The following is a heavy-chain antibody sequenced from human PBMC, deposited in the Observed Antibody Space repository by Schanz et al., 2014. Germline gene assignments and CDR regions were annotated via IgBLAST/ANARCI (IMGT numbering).Heavy chain of an antibody. Sequence: QVHLVQSGAEVHKPGASLKISCKASGYTFTNFFIHWVRQAPGQGLEWMGWSSAYTNNTNYAQKRQGRVTMTTDTSTSTAYMELRSLRSDDTAVYYCARVQDDILTGSEYYYGMDVWGQGTTVTVSS. J-gene: IGHJ6*02. CDR1: GYTFTNFF. CDR3: ARVQDDILTGSEYYYGMDV. D-gene: IGHD3-9*01. V-gene: IGHV1-18*04. CDR2: SSAYTNNT.